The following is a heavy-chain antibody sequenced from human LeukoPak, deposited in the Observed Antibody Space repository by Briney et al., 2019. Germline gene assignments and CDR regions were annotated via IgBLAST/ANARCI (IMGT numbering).Heavy chain of an antibody. CDR2: ISYDGSNK. J-gene: IGHJ4*02. D-gene: IGHD3-10*01. V-gene: IGHV3-30*18. CDR3: AKGAVRGVIISYFDY. Sequence: GGSLRLSCAASGFTFSSYGMHWVRQAPGKGLEWVAVISYDGSNKYYADSVKGRFTISRDNSKNTLYLQMNSLRAEDTAVYHCAKGAVRGVIISYFDYWGQGTLVTVSS. CDR1: GFTFSSYG.